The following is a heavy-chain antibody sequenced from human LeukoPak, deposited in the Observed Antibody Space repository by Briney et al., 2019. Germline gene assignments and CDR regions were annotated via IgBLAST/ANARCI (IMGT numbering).Heavy chain of an antibody. J-gene: IGHJ3*02. CDR1: GYTFTSYY. D-gene: IGHD3-10*01. CDR2: INPSGGST. Sequence: ASVKVSCKASGYTFTSYYIHWVRQAPGQGLERMGIINPSGGSTSYAQKFQGRVTMTRDTSTSTVYMELSSLRSEDTAVYYCARDSALWFGELDAFDIWGQGTMVTVSS. CDR3: ARDSALWFGELDAFDI. V-gene: IGHV1-46*01.